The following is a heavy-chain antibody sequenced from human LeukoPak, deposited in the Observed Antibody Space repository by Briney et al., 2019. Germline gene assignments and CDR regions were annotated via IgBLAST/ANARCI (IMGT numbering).Heavy chain of an antibody. CDR2: ISKDGSDK. CDR1: GFTFSDYA. J-gene: IGHJ4*02. D-gene: IGHD1-7*01. CDR3: ARDYWWNYDY. V-gene: IGHV3-30-3*01. Sequence: PGRSLRLSCAASGFTFSDYAMHWVRQAPGKGLEWVAVISKDGSDKYYPGSVRGRFTISRDNSKNTIYLQMDSLRAEDTAIYYCARDYWWNYDYWGQGTLVIVSS.